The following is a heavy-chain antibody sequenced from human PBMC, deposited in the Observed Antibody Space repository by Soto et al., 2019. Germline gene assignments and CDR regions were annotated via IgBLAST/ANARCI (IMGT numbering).Heavy chain of an antibody. V-gene: IGHV1-69*01. CDR1: GGTFSSYA. Sequence: QVQLVQSGAEVKKPGSSVKVSCKASGGTFSSYAISWVRQAPGQGLEWMGGIIPIFGTANYAQKFQGRVTITADESTSTAYMELSSLRSEDTAVYYCARDCCYCDSSGYSNYYYYGMDVWGQGTTVTVSS. J-gene: IGHJ6*02. CDR2: IIPIFGTA. D-gene: IGHD3-22*01. CDR3: ARDCCYCDSSGYSNYYYYGMDV.